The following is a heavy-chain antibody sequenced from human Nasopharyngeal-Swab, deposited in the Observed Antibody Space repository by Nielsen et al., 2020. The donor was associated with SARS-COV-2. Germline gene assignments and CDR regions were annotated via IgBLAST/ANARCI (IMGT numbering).Heavy chain of an antibody. CDR2: INHMGRT. CDR1: GGSFSDYN. CDR3: ARGMPGY. J-gene: IGHJ4*02. Sequence: SETLSLPFAAYGGSFSDYNWNWVRQPPGKGLEWIGQINHMGRTIYNLSLKSRVTISVDASKNQFSLRLISVTAADTAVYYCARGMPGYWGQGTLVTVSS. D-gene: IGHD2-2*01. V-gene: IGHV4-34*01.